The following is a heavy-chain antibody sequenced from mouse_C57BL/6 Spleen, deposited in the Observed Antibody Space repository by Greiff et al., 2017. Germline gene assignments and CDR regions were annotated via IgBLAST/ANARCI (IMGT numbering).Heavy chain of an antibody. D-gene: IGHD4-1*01. CDR1: GYTFTDYY. CDR2: INPNNGGT. V-gene: IGHV1-26*01. CDR3: AREEVNWDLNFDY. J-gene: IGHJ2*01. Sequence: EVQLQQSGPELVKPGASVKISCKASGYTFTDYYMNWVKQSHGKSLEWIGDINPNNGGTSYNQKFKGKATLTVDKSSSTAYMELRGLTSEDSAVYYCAREEVNWDLNFDYWGQGTTLTVSS.